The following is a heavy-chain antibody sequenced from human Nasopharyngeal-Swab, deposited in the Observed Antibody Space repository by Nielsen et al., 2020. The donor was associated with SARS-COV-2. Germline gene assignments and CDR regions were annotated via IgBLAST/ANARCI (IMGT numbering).Heavy chain of an antibody. D-gene: IGHD3-3*01. Sequence: GESLKISCAGSGFSFVNYWMSWVRQAPGKGLEWVAVISYDGSNKYYADSVKGRFTISRDNSKNTLYLQMNSLRAEDTAVYYCANLIFGDAFDIWGQGTMVTVSS. CDR3: ANLIFGDAFDI. CDR2: ISYDGSNK. J-gene: IGHJ3*02. V-gene: IGHV3-30*18. CDR1: GFSFVNYW.